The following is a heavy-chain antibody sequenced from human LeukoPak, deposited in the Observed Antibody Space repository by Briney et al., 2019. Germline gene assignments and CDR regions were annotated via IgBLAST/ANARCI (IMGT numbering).Heavy chain of an antibody. V-gene: IGHV3-21*01. CDR2: ISSSSSYI. J-gene: IGHJ4*02. CDR3: ARGHYYDKSAFDY. Sequence: PGGSLRLSCAASGFTFSSYSMNWVRQAPGKGLEWVSSISSSSSYIYYADSVKGRFTISRDNAKNSLYLQMNSLRAEDTAVYYCARGHYYDKSAFDYWGQGTLVTVSS. CDR1: GFTFSSYS. D-gene: IGHD3-22*01.